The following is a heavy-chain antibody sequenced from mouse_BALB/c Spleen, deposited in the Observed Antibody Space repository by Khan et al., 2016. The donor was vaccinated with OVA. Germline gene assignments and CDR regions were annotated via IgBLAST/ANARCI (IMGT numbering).Heavy chain of an antibody. CDR1: GYSITSGYA. Sequence: VQLKESGPGLVKPSQSLSLTCTVTGYSITSGYAWNWIRQFPGNKLEWMGYISYSGVTSYTPSLKSRISITRDTSKNPFFLQLNSVTTEDTATYCCARGNYDGYYFDYWGQGTTLTVSS. CDR3: ARGNYDGYYFDY. J-gene: IGHJ2*01. D-gene: IGHD2-4*01. CDR2: ISYSGVT. V-gene: IGHV3-2*02.